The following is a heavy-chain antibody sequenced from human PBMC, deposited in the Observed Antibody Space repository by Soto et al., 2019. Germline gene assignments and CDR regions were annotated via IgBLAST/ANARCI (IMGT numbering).Heavy chain of an antibody. J-gene: IGHJ4*02. CDR2: IYSGGST. Sequence: LRLSCAASGFTFSSKYMSWVRQAPGKGLEWVSVIYSGGSTYYADSVKGRFTISRDNSKNTLYLQMNSLRAEDTAVYYCASIAARPDWGKGNLVTVCS. CDR3: ASIAARPD. D-gene: IGHD6-6*01. V-gene: IGHV3-53*01. CDR1: GFTFSSKY.